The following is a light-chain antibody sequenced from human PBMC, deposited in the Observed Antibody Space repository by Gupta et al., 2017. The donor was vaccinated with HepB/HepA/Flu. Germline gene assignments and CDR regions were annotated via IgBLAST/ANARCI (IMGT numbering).Light chain of an antibody. V-gene: IGKV1-27*01. Sequence: QMTQSPSSLSASVGDRVTITCRASRCISTYFAWYQQKRGSDPNLLIYFTSTVQSGVPSRFSGSGSGTDFPLTIRSPQPEDVATYYCQKDNNAPFTFGHGTKVDVK. CDR2: FTS. CDR3: QKDNNAPFT. CDR1: RCISTY. J-gene: IGKJ3*01.